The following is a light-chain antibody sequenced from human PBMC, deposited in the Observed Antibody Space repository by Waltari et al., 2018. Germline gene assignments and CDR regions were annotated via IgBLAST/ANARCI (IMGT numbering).Light chain of an antibody. CDR1: TSDAGRYNY. CDR3: SSYTSSSTWV. J-gene: IGLJ3*02. V-gene: IGLV2-14*03. Sequence: QSALTQPASVSGSPGQSITLSCTGTTSDAGRYNYVSWYQQHPGKAPKLMIYDVSNRPSGVSNRFSGSKSGNTASVAISGLQAEDEADYYCSSYTSSSTWVFGGGTKLTVL. CDR2: DVS.